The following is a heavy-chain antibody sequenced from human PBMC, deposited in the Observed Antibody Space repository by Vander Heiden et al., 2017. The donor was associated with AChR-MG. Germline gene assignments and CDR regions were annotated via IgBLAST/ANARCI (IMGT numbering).Heavy chain of an antibody. D-gene: IGHD3-22*01. J-gene: IGHJ3*02. CDR3: ARDPSDSSGWFDI. V-gene: IGHV6-1*01. Sequence: QVQLQQSAPGLVKPSQTRPLPCALPGDSVSSHRAAWHWVRQSPSRGREWLGRTYYRSKWYNYYAVSVKSRITINPDTSKNQFSLQLNSVTPEDTAVYYCARDPSDSSGWFDIWGQGTMVTVSS. CDR1: GDSVSSHRAA. CDR2: TYYRSKWYN.